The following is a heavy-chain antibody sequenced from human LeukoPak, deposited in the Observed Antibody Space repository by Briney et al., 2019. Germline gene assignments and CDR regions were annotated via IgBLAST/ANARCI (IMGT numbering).Heavy chain of an antibody. D-gene: IGHD6-19*01. CDR3: ARDGDQWLMXNWXDP. CDR2: INPSGGST. Sequence: ASVKVSCKASGYTFTDYYMHWVRQAPGQGLEWMGIINPSGGSTTYAQKFQGRVTMTRDMSTSTVYMELSSLRSEDTAVYYCARDGDQWLMXNWXDPXXXGTLVTVXS. J-gene: IGHJ5*02. CDR1: GYTFTDYY. V-gene: IGHV1-46*01.